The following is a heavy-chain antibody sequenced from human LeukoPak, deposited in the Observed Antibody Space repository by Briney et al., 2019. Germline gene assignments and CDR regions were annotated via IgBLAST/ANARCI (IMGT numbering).Heavy chain of an antibody. CDR2: IFSSSSYR. CDR1: AFTFSSYS. J-gene: IGHJ4*02. Sequence: GALRLSCAASAFTFSSYSMNWVRHAPGEGLGWVSPIFSSSSYRYYADSVKGRFTISRDNAKNSLYLQMNSLRAEDTAVYYCARDGVSLGAAALNYWGQGTLVTVSS. D-gene: IGHD2-15*01. V-gene: IGHV3-21*01. CDR3: ARDGVSLGAAALNY.